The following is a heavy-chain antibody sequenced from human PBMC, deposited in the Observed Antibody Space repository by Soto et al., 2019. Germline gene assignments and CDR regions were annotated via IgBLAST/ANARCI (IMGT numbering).Heavy chain of an antibody. V-gene: IGHV3-9*01. D-gene: IGHD2-2*01. CDR1: GFTFDDYA. Sequence: EVQLVESGGGLVQPGRSLRLSCAASGFTFDDYAMHWVRQAPGKGLEWVSGISWHSGSIGYADSVKGRFTISRDNAKNSLYLQMNSLRAEDTALYYCAKDRGYQLLDGFDPWGQGTLVTVSS. J-gene: IGHJ5*02. CDR3: AKDRGYQLLDGFDP. CDR2: ISWHSGSI.